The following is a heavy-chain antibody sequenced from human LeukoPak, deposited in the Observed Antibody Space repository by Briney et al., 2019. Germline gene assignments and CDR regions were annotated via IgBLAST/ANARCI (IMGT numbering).Heavy chain of an antibody. V-gene: IGHV4-59*01. D-gene: IGHD3-22*01. CDR3: ARDNDSSGNDAFDI. Sequence: SETLSLPCTVSGGSISSYYWSWIRQPPGKGLEWIGYIYYSGSTNYNPSLKSRVTISVDTSKNQFSLKLSSVTAADTAVYYCARDNDSSGNDAFDIWGQGTMVTVSS. CDR2: IYYSGST. J-gene: IGHJ3*02. CDR1: GGSISSYY.